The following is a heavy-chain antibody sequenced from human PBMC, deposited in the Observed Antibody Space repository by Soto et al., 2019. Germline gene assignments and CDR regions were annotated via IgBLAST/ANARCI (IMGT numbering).Heavy chain of an antibody. CDR1: GFSLSTSGVG. Sequence: SGPTLVKPTQTLTLTCTFSGFSLSTSGVGVGWIRQPPGKALEWLALIYWDDDKRYSPSLKSRLTITKDTSKNQVVLTMTNMDPVDTATYYCAHSFVVVPAARGVWFDPWGQGTLVTVSS. CDR2: IYWDDDK. CDR3: AHSFVVVPAARGVWFDP. J-gene: IGHJ5*02. D-gene: IGHD2-2*01. V-gene: IGHV2-5*02.